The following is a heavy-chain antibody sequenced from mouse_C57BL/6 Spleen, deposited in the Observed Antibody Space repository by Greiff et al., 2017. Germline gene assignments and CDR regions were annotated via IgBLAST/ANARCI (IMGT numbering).Heavy chain of an antibody. CDR1: GFTFSDYG. V-gene: IGHV5-17*01. CDR2: ISSGSSTI. J-gene: IGHJ2*01. D-gene: IGHD4-1*01. CDR3: AKEGTLGGCFDY. Sequence: EVKLVESGGGLVKPGGSLKLSCAASGFTFSDYGMHWVRQAPEKGLEWVAYISSGSSTIYYADTVKGRFTISRDNAKNTLFLQMTSLRSEDTAMYYCAKEGTLGGCFDYWGQGTTLTVSS.